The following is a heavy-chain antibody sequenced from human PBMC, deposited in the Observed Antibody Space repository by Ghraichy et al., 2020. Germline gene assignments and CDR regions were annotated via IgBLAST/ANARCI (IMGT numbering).Heavy chain of an antibody. CDR2: IYTSGST. CDR3: ARHRNYYDSSGYKYYRGYYFDY. CDR1: GGSISSYY. V-gene: IGHV4-4*09. D-gene: IGHD3-22*01. Sequence: PETLSLTCTVSGGSISSYYWSWIRQPPGKGLEWIGYIYTSGSTNYNPSLKSRVTISVDTSKNQFSLKLSSVTAADTAVYYCARHRNYYDSSGYKYYRGYYFDYWGQGTLVTVSS. J-gene: IGHJ4*02.